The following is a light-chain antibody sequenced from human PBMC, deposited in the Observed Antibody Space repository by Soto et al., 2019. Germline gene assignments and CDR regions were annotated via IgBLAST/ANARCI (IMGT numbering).Light chain of an antibody. V-gene: IGLV2-11*01. CDR3: CLYAVTFYV. CDR1: SNDVGTYDF. CDR2: DVS. Sequence: QSVLTQPRSVSGSPGQSVTISCTGTSNDVGTYDFVSWYQQHPGKAPRLMIFDVSERPSGVPDRFSGSKSGNPASLTISGLQAEDEADYFCCLYAVTFYVFGTGTKLTVL. J-gene: IGLJ1*01.